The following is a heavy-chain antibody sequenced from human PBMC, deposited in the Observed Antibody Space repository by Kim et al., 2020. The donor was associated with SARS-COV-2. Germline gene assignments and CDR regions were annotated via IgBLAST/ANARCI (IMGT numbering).Heavy chain of an antibody. CDR3: ARGGLAGSWYGVWFDP. Sequence: GESLKISCKGSGYSFTSYWIGWVRQMPGKGLEWMGIIYPGDSDTRYSPSFQGQVTISADKSISTAYLQWSSLKASDTAMYYCARGGLAGSWYGVWFDPWGQGTLVTVSS. D-gene: IGHD6-13*01. V-gene: IGHV5-51*01. J-gene: IGHJ5*02. CDR1: GYSFTSYW. CDR2: IYPGDSDT.